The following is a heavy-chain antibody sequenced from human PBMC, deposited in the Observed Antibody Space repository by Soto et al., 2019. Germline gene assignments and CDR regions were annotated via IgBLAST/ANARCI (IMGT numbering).Heavy chain of an antibody. Sequence: PSETLSLTCTVSGDSISSGGYQWTWIRQRPGKGLEWLGYIYFSGGTLYSPSLRSRISMSVDTSENHFSLKLSSVTAADMAVYYCVRGAGEVVTRSYFFIDVWGKGTSVTVS. J-gene: IGHJ6*03. V-gene: IGHV4-31*03. D-gene: IGHD2-21*02. CDR1: GDSISSGGYQ. CDR2: IYFSGGT. CDR3: VRGAGEVVTRSYFFIDV.